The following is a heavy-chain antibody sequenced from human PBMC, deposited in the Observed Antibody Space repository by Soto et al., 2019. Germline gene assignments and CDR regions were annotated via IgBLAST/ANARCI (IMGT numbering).Heavy chain of an antibody. J-gene: IGHJ6*02. CDR3: AKSLGYCASSSCSRDYYYYYGMDV. D-gene: IGHD2-2*01. CDR2: ISYDGGNK. CDR1: GFTFSNYG. V-gene: IGHV3-30*18. Sequence: QVQLVESGGGVVQPGRSLRLSCAAAGFTFSNYGIHWVRQAPGKGLEWVAVISYDGGNKYYADSVKGRFTISRDNPKHTLYLQMDRLRPEDTAMYYCAKSLGYCASSSCSRDYYYYYGMDVWGQGTTVTVSS.